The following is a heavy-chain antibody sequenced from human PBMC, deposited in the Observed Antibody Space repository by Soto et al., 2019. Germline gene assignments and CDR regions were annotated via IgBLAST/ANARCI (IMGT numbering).Heavy chain of an antibody. Sequence: ASVKVSCKASGYTFTSHGISWVRQAPGQGLEWMGWISAYNGNTNYAQKLQGRVTMTTDTSTSTAYMELRSLRSDDTAVYYCARNRYSYGYLAGAFDIWGQGTMVTVSS. V-gene: IGHV1-18*01. CDR2: ISAYNGNT. J-gene: IGHJ3*02. CDR1: GYTFTSHG. CDR3: ARNRYSYGYLAGAFDI. D-gene: IGHD5-18*01.